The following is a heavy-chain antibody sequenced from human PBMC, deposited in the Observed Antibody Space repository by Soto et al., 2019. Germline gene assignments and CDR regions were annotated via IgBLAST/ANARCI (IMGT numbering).Heavy chain of an antibody. CDR3: ARDAGYCTNGVCSFRFDP. D-gene: IGHD2-8*01. Sequence: SETLSLTCAVYGGSFSGYYWSWIRQPPGKGLEWIGEINHSGSTNYNPSLKSRVTISVDTSKNQFSLKLSSVTAADTAVYYCARDAGYCTNGVCSFRFDPWGQGTLVTVSS. CDR1: GGSFSGYY. V-gene: IGHV4-34*01. J-gene: IGHJ5*02. CDR2: INHSGST.